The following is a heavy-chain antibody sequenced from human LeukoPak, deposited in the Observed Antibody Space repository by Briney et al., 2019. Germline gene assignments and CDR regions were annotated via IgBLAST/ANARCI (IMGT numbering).Heavy chain of an antibody. D-gene: IGHD2-15*01. Sequence: PGGSLRLSYAASGFTFSSYSMNWVRQAPGKGLEWVSSISSSSSYIYYADSVKGQFTISRDNAKNSLYLQMNSLRAEDTAVYYCARDCSGGSCYSAFDYWGQGTLVTVSS. CDR1: GFTFSSYS. J-gene: IGHJ4*02. CDR3: ARDCSGGSCYSAFDY. V-gene: IGHV3-21*01. CDR2: ISSSSSYI.